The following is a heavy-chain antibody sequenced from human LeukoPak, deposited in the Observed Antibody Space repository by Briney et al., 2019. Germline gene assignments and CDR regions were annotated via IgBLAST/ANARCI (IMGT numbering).Heavy chain of an antibody. CDR3: ARRQTSYYYMDV. V-gene: IGHV4-61*02. J-gene: IGHJ6*03. Sequence: SETLSLTCTVSGGSISSGSYYWSWIRQPAGKGLEWIGRIYTSGSTNYNPSLKSRVTISVDTSKNQFSLKLSSVTAADTAVYYCARRQTSYYYMDVWGKGTTVTVSS. CDR2: IYTSGST. CDR1: GGSISSGSYY.